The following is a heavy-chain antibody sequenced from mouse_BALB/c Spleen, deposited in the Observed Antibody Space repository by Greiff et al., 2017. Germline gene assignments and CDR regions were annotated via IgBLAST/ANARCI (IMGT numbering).Heavy chain of an antibody. Sequence: EVTVVESGGGLVQPGGSLRLSCATSGFTFTDYYMSWVRQPPGKALEWLGFIRNKANGYTTEYSASVKGRFTISRDNSQSILYLQMNTLRAEDSATYYCARNYGSIDYAMDYWGQGTSVTVSS. CDR2: IRNKANGYTT. CDR1: GFTFTDYY. J-gene: IGHJ4*01. D-gene: IGHD1-1*01. V-gene: IGHV7-3*02. CDR3: ARNYGSIDYAMDY.